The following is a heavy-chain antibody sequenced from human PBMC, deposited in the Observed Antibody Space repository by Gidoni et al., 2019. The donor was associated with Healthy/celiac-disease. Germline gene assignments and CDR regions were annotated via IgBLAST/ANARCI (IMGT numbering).Heavy chain of an antibody. J-gene: IGHJ4*02. D-gene: IGHD3-3*01. CDR2: IYYSGST. CDR1: GGSVSSGSYY. CDR3: ARAGYDFWSGYSDY. Sequence: QVQLQEAGPGLVKPSETLSLTCTVSGGSVSSGSYYWSWIRQPPGKGLEWIGYIYYSGSTNYNPSLKSRVTISVDTSKNQFSLKLSSVTAADTAVYYCARAGYDFWSGYSDYWGQGTLVTVSS. V-gene: IGHV4-61*01.